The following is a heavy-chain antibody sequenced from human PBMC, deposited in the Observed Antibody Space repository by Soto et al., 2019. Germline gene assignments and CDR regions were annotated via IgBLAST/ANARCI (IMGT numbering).Heavy chain of an antibody. CDR1: GGTFSSYA. CDR2: IIPIFGTA. J-gene: IGHJ3*02. D-gene: IGHD2-15*01. V-gene: IGHV1-69*01. Sequence: QVQLVQSGAEVQKPGSSVKVSCKASGGTFSSYAISWVRQAPGQGLEWMGGIIPIFGTANYAQKFQGRVTVTADESTSTAYMELSSLRYQDTAVYYCARDLGGGNAFDIWGQGTMVTVSS. CDR3: ARDLGGGNAFDI.